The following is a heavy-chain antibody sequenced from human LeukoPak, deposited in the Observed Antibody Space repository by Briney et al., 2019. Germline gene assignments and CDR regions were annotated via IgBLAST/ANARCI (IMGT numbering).Heavy chain of an antibody. J-gene: IGHJ4*02. CDR1: GFTFSNYE. D-gene: IGHD6-19*01. CDR2: ISRSSGSSI. CDR3: AGDSSGWYYFDY. V-gene: IGHV3-48*03. Sequence: GGSLRLSCAASGFTFSNYEMNWVRQAPGKGLEWVSYISRSSGSSIYYADSVKGRFTISRDNAKNSLYLQMNSLRAEDTAVYYCAGDSSGWYYFDYWGQGILVTVSS.